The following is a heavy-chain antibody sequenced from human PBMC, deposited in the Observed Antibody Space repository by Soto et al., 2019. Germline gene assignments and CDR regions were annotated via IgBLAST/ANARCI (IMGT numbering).Heavy chain of an antibody. CDR3: ARKPWWQLPEYYFDY. CDR2: INHSGST. CDR1: GGSFSGYY. V-gene: IGHV4-34*01. J-gene: IGHJ4*02. D-gene: IGHD2-15*01. Sequence: QVQLQQWGAGLLKPSETLSLTCAVYGGSFSGYYWSWIRQPPGKGLEWIGEINHSGSTNYNPSLRSRFTISVDTSKNQFSLKLSSVTAADTAVYYCARKPWWQLPEYYFDYWGKGTLVTVSS.